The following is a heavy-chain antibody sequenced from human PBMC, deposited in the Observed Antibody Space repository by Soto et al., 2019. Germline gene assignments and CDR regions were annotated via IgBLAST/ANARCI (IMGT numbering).Heavy chain of an antibody. CDR1: GGTFSSYA. D-gene: IGHD5-18*01. CDR3: ARDTRSGYSYGYDFDY. V-gene: IGHV1-69*01. Sequence: QVQLVQSGAEVKKPGSSVKVSCKASGGTFSSYAISWVRQAPGQGLEWMGGIIPIFGTANYAQKFQGRVTITADESTSTAYMELSSQRSEDTAVYYCARDTRSGYSYGYDFDYWGQGTLVTVSS. J-gene: IGHJ4*02. CDR2: IIPIFGTA.